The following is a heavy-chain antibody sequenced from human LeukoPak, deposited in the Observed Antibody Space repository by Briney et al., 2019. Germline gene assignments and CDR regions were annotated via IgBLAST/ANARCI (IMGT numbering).Heavy chain of an antibody. CDR2: ISGSGGST. V-gene: IGHV3-23*01. CDR3: AKEVAARPSIGTH. CDR1: GFTFSSYW. J-gene: IGHJ4*02. Sequence: GGSLRLSCAAPGFTFSSYWMSWVRQAPGKGLEWVSAISGSGGSTYYADSVKGRFTISRDNSKNTLYLQMNSLRAEDTAVYYCAKEVAARPSIGTHWGQGTLVTVSS. D-gene: IGHD6-6*01.